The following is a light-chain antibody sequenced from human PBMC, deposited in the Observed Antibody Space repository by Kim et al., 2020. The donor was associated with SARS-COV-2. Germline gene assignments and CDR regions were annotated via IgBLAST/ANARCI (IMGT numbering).Light chain of an antibody. CDR1: QNVDSSY. CDR3: QQYGRPPLT. J-gene: IGKJ4*01. V-gene: IGKV3-20*01. Sequence: LSPGERATLSCRASQNVDSSYLMWYQQKPGQAPRLLISASSRRASGVPDRFSGSGYGTEFTLTISRLEPEDFAVYFCQQYGRPPLTFGGGTKLEI. CDR2: ASS.